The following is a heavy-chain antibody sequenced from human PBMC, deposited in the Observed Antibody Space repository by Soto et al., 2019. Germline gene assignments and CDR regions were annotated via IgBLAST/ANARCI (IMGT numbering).Heavy chain of an antibody. CDR2: IYYSGST. CDR1: GGSVSSGSYY. J-gene: IGHJ4*02. V-gene: IGHV4-61*01. D-gene: IGHD2-15*01. Sequence: QVQLQESGPGLVKPSETLSLTCTVSGGSVSSGSYYWSWIRQPPGKGLAWIGYIYYSGSTNSNPSLKSRVTISVDTSKNQCSLKLSSVTAADTAVYYCARETPNCSGGSCYFDYWGQGTLVTVSS. CDR3: ARETPNCSGGSCYFDY.